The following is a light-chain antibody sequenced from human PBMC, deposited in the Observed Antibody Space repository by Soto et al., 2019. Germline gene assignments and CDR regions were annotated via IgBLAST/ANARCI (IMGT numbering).Light chain of an antibody. CDR2: GAT. Sequence: DIQMTQSPSSLSASVGDTVTITCRASQSISRYLNWYQQKPGKAPNLLIYGATSLQSGVPSRFSGSGSATDFTLTISSLQLEDFATYFCQQSYNFLFTFGPGTKVDI. J-gene: IGKJ3*01. CDR3: QQSYNFLFT. V-gene: IGKV1-39*01. CDR1: QSISRY.